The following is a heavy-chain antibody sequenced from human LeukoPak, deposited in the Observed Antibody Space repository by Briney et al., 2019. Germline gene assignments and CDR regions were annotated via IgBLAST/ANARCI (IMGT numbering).Heavy chain of an antibody. CDR1: GGTFSSYA. V-gene: IGHV1-69*04. Sequence: SVKVSCKASGGTFSSYAISWVRQAPGQGLEWMGRIIPIFGIANYAQKFQGRVTTTADKSTSTAYMELSSLRSEDTAVYYCARGCGGDCKGAFDIWGQGTMVTVSS. CDR2: IIPIFGIA. D-gene: IGHD2-21*02. CDR3: ARGCGGDCKGAFDI. J-gene: IGHJ3*02.